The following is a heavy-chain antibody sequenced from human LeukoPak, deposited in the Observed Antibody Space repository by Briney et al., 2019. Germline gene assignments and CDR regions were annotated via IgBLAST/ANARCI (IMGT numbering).Heavy chain of an antibody. CDR2: IYPGDSDT. CDR1: GYSFSNYC. D-gene: IGHD6-25*01. V-gene: IGHV5-51*01. Sequence: GVSLSISCQGAGYSFSNYCICWVRQMPGKGLEWMGIIYPGDSDTRYSPSFQGQVTISADKSISTAYLQWSSLKASDTATYYCARGPSGQHFDYWGQGTLVTVSS. CDR3: ARGPSGQHFDY. J-gene: IGHJ4*02.